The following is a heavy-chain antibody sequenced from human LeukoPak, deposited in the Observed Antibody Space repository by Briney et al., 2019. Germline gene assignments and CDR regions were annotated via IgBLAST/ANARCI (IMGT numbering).Heavy chain of an antibody. CDR2: ISGSGGST. CDR1: GFTFSSYA. V-gene: IGHV3-23*01. J-gene: IGHJ3*02. Sequence: GGSLRLSCAASGFTFSSYAMSWVRQAPGKGLKWVSAISGSGGSTYYAGSVKGRFTISRDNSKNTLYLQMNSLRAEDTAVYYCAKGYGADDAFDIWGQGTMVTVSS. D-gene: IGHD4-17*01. CDR3: AKGYGADDAFDI.